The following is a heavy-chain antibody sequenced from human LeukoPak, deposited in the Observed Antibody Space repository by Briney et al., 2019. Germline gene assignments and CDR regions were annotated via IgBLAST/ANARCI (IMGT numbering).Heavy chain of an antibody. CDR2: IFTSGST. Sequence: PSETLSLTCTVSGASISSHYWTCIRQPPGKGLEGIASIFTSGSTVYNPSLKSRVTISVDTSKNQSSLKLSSVTAEDTAVYYCARHGSYCMDVWGKGTTVTVSS. D-gene: IGHD1-26*01. CDR1: GASISSHY. V-gene: IGHV4-4*09. J-gene: IGHJ6*03. CDR3: ARHGSYCMDV.